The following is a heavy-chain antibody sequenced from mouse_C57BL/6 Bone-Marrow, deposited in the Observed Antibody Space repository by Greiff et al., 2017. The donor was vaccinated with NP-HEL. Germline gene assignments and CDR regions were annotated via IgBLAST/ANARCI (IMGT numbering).Heavy chain of an antibody. CDR1: GYTFTDYE. CDR3: TVSTMVTTGDY. J-gene: IGHJ2*01. CDR2: IDPETGGT. D-gene: IGHD2-2*01. V-gene: IGHV1-15*01. Sequence: PLQQSGAELVRPGASVTLSCKASGYTFTDYEMHWVKQTPVHGLEWIGAIDPETGGTAYNQKFKGKAILTADKSSSTAYMELRSLTSEDSAVYYCTVSTMVTTGDYWGQGTTLTVSS.